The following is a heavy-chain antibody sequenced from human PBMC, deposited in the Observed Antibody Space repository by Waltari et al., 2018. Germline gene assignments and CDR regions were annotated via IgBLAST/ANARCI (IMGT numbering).Heavy chain of an antibody. J-gene: IGHJ5*02. V-gene: IGHV4-59*01. Sequence: QVQLQESGPGLVKPSETLSLTCTVSGGSISSYYWSWIRQPPGKGLEWIGYIYYSGSTNYNPSLKSRVTISVDTSKNQFSLKLSSVTAADTAVYYCARVQTHLRGYSYGYVNWFDPWGQEPWSPSPQ. CDR2: IYYSGST. CDR3: ARVQTHLRGYSYGYVNWFDP. CDR1: GGSISSYY. D-gene: IGHD5-18*01.